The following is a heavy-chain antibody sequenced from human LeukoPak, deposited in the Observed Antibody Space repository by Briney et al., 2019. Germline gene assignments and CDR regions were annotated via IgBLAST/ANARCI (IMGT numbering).Heavy chain of an antibody. J-gene: IGHJ3*02. CDR1: GGSISSSSYN. V-gene: IGHV4-39*01. Sequence: PSETLSLTCTVSGGSISSSSYNWGRLRQPPGKGLEWIGSIYYSGSTYYNPSLKRRVTISVDTSKNQFSLKLSSVTAADTAVYYCASSVVVAATDAFDIWGQGTMVTVSS. D-gene: IGHD2-15*01. CDR3: ASSVVVAATDAFDI. CDR2: IYYSGST.